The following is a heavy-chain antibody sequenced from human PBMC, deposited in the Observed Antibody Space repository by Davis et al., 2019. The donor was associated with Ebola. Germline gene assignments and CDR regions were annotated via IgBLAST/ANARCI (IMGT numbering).Heavy chain of an antibody. J-gene: IGHJ4*02. CDR3: ASDAFSLSRYDTEDH. D-gene: IGHD3-9*01. Sequence: GESLKISCAASGFTFSSYWMHWVRQAPGKGLVWVSRINSDGSSTSYADSVKGRFPISRDNARDSLYLQMDSLGVEDTAIYYCASDAFSLSRYDTEDHWGQGTLVTVSS. CDR2: INSDGSST. CDR1: GFTFSSYW. V-gene: IGHV3-74*01.